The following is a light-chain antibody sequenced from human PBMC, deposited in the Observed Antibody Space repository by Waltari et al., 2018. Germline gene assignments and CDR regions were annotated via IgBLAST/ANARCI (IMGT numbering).Light chain of an antibody. CDR3: QQSYSTPWT. CDR1: HSISSC. CDR2: AAS. V-gene: IGKV1-39*01. J-gene: IGKJ1*01. Sequence: DIQMTQSPSSLSASVGDRVTIPCRASHSISSCLNWYQQKPGKAPKLLIYAASSLQSGVPSRFSGSGSGTEFTLTISSLQPEDFATYYCQQSYSTPWTFGQGTKVEIK.